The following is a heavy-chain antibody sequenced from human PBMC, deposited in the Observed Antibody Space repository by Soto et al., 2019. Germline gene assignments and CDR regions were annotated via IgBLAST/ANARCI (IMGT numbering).Heavy chain of an antibody. J-gene: IGHJ6*02. Sequence: ATLSLTCTVSGVSVGSGSYYWTWIRQPPGKGLEWIGYVYYTGSTKYNPSLKGRLTISADTSKNQFSLSLSSVTAADTAVYYYATDREKPDYDFWSGRTIYGMDVWGQGTTVTVSS. V-gene: IGHV4-61*01. CDR1: GVSVGSGSYY. CDR2: VYYTGST. D-gene: IGHD3-3*01. CDR3: ATDREKPDYDFWSGRTIYGMDV.